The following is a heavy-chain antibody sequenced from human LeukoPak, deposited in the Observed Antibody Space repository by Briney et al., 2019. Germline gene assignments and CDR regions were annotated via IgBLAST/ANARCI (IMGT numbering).Heavy chain of an antibody. CDR1: GYTFTSYG. J-gene: IGHJ4*02. V-gene: IGHV1-69*13. CDR3: ARGDDFWSGVISY. D-gene: IGHD3-3*01. CDR2: IIPIFGTA. Sequence: GASVKVSCKASGYTFTSYGISWVRQAPGQGLEWMGGIIPIFGTANYAQKFQGRVTITADESTSTAYMELSSLRSEDTAVYYCARGDDFWSGVISYWGQGTLVTVSS.